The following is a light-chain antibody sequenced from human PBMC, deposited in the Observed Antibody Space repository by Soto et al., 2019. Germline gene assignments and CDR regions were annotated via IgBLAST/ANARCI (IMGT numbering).Light chain of an antibody. CDR3: SSYTSSSTRV. Sequence: QSVLTQPRSVSGSPGQSVTISCTGTSSDVGGYDFVSWYQQPPGKAPKLIIYDVTKRPSGVPERFSGSKSGNSASLTISGLQAEDEADYYCSSYTSSSTRVFGGGTKLTVL. CDR1: SSDVGGYDF. CDR2: DVT. J-gene: IGLJ3*02. V-gene: IGLV2-11*01.